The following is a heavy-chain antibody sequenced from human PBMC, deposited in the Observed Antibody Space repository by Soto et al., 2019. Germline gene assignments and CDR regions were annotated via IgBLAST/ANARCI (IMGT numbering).Heavy chain of an antibody. CDR1: GGSISSSNW. J-gene: IGHJ4*02. CDR2: IYHSGST. Sequence: QVQLQESGPGLVKPSGTLSLTCAVSGGSISSSNWWSWVRQPPGKGLEWNGEIYHSGSTNYNPSLKSRVTRSGDKSTTQFSLMLSSVTAADTAVYYCARVPRAAAGTDWGQGTLVTVSS. CDR3: ARVPRAAAGTD. V-gene: IGHV4-4*02. D-gene: IGHD6-13*01.